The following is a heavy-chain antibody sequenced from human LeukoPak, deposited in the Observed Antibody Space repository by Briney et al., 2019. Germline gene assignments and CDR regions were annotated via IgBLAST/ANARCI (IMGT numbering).Heavy chain of an antibody. Sequence: KPGGSLRLSCAASGFTFSDYYMSWIRQAPGKGLDWVSYISSSGSTIYYADSVKGRFTISRDNAKNSLYLQMNSLRAEDTAVYYCARDRTGRYYYYYYMDVWGKGTTVTVSS. CDR3: ARDRTGRYYYYYYMDV. J-gene: IGHJ6*03. CDR2: ISSSGSTI. D-gene: IGHD4-17*01. V-gene: IGHV3-11*01. CDR1: GFTFSDYY.